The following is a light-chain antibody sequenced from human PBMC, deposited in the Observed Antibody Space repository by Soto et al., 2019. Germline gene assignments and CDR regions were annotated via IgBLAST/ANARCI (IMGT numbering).Light chain of an antibody. V-gene: IGLV2-8*01. J-gene: IGLJ1*01. CDR1: SSDVGGYNF. CDR3: SSYAGNNIYYV. Sequence: QSVLTQPPSASGSPGQSVTISCTGTSSDVGGYNFVSWYQQHPGKAPKLMIFEVNKRPSGVPDRFSGSKSGNTASLTVSGLQAEDEADYYCSSYAGNNIYYVFGTGTKVTVL. CDR2: EVN.